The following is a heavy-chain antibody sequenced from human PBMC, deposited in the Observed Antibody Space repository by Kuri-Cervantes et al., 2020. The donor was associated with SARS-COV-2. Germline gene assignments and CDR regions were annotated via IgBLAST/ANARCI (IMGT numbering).Heavy chain of an antibody. Sequence: ASVKVSCKASGYTFTSYDISWVRQAPGQGLEWMGWISAYNGNTNYAQKLQGRVTMTTDTSTSTAYMELRSLRSDDTAVYYWARSGGGPKYYYYGMDVWGQGTTVTVSS. CDR1: GYTFTSYD. J-gene: IGHJ6*02. D-gene: IGHD3-10*01. V-gene: IGHV1-18*01. CDR2: ISAYNGNT. CDR3: ARSGGGPKYYYYGMDV.